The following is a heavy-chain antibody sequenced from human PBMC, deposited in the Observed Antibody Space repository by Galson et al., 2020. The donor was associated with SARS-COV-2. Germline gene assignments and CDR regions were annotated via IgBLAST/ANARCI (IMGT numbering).Heavy chain of an antibody. CDR1: GFTFSSYG. J-gene: IGHJ4*02. CDR3: VKEESVTTLGSGFDY. Sequence: GGSLRLSCAASGFTFSSYGMHWVRQAPGKGLEYVSAISSNGGRTYYADPVKGRFTISRDNSKNTLYLQMSSLRAEDRGVYYCVKEESVTTLGSGFDYWGQGTRVTVSS. CDR2: ISSNGGRT. V-gene: IGHV3-64D*06. D-gene: IGHD4-17*01.